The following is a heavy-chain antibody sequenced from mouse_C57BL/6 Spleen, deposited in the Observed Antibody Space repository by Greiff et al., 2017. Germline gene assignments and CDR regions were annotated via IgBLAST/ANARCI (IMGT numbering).Heavy chain of an antibody. V-gene: IGHV1-39*01. CDR2: LNPNYGTT. J-gene: IGHJ3*01. D-gene: IGHD2-4*01. CDR1: GYSFTDYN. CDR3: ARSDYDYDAPFAY. Sequence: VQLQQSGPELVKPGASVKISCKASGYSFTDYNMNWVKQSNGKSLEWIGVLNPNYGTTSYNQKFKGKATLTVEKSSSTVYLELSRLTSDDSAVYYCARSDYDYDAPFAYWGQGTLVTVSA.